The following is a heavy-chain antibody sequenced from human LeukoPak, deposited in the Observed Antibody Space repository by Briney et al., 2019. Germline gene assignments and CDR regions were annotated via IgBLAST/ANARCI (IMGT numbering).Heavy chain of an antibody. J-gene: IGHJ4*02. V-gene: IGHV3-23*01. D-gene: IGHD3-16*01. CDR2: ISGSGGGT. CDR3: TRGGFYGSFDS. CDR1: GFTFSGYA. Sequence: GGSLRLSCAASGFTFSGYAMSWVRQAPGKGLEWVSAISGSGGGTYYADSVKGRFTISRDNAKNTLYLQMNSLRAEDTAVYYCTRGGFYGSFDSWGQGTLVTVSS.